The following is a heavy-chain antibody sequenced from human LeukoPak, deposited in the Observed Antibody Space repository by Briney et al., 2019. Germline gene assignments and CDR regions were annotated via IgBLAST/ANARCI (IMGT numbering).Heavy chain of an antibody. V-gene: IGHV4-39*01. Sequence: PSETLSLTCTVSGVSISSSYSYWGWIRQPPGMGLEWIGSIYYTGNTYYNASLKSQVSISIDTSKNQFSLKLTSVTAADTAVYYCAIPRHSLITVVWFDPWGQGTLVTVSS. J-gene: IGHJ5*02. CDR3: AIPRHSLITVVWFDP. CDR2: IYYTGNT. D-gene: IGHD3-10*01. CDR1: GVSISSSYSY.